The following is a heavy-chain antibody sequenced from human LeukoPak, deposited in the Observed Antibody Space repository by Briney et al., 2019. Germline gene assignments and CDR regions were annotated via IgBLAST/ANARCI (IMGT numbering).Heavy chain of an antibody. CDR1: GGTFSSYA. CDR2: IIPIFGTA. J-gene: IGHJ5*02. D-gene: IGHD3-22*01. Sequence: SVKVACKVSGGTFSSYAISWVRQAPGQGLEWMGGIIPIFGTANYAQKFQGRVTITTDESTSTAYMELSSLRSEDTAVYYCARVDLYYYDSIELYNWFDPWGQGTLVTVS. V-gene: IGHV1-69*05. CDR3: ARVDLYYYDSIELYNWFDP.